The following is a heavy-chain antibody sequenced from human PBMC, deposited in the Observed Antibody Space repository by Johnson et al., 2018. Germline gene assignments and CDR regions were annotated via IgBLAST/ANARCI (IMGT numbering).Heavy chain of an antibody. CDR3: AKDLISRGQPLGRVFDS. J-gene: IGHJ3*02. CDR1: GFTFSSYG. CDR2: IYSGGST. V-gene: IGHV3-NL1*01. D-gene: IGHD6-19*01. Sequence: VQLLESGGGVVQPGRSLRLSCAASGFTFSSYGMHWVRQAPGKGLEWVAVIYSGGSTYYADSVKGRFTISSDNSKHTLYLQMNSLRAEDTAVNYWAKDLISRGQPLGRVFDSWGQGTMVTVSS.